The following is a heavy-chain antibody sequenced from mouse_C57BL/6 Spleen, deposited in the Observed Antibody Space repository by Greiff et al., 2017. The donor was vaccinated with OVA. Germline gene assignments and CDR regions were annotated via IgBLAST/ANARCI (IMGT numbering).Heavy chain of an antibody. CDR1: GYTFTDYN. Sequence: EVKLQQSGPELVKPGASVKIPCKASGYTFTDYNMDWVKQSHGKSLEWIGDINPNNGGTIYNQKFKGKATLTVDKSSSTAYMELRSLTSEDTAVYYCARSHYYGSSYVYAMDYWGQGTSVTVSS. D-gene: IGHD1-1*01. CDR2: INPNNGGT. CDR3: ARSHYYGSSYVYAMDY. J-gene: IGHJ4*01. V-gene: IGHV1-18*01.